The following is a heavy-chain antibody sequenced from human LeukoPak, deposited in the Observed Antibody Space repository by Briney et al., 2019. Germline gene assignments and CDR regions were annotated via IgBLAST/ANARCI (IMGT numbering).Heavy chain of an antibody. CDR3: AKSGYYYDSSGYCSY. V-gene: IGHV3-23*01. CDR2: ISGSGGST. D-gene: IGHD3-22*01. J-gene: IGHJ4*02. CDR1: GFTFSSYS. Sequence: GWSLRLSCAASGFTFSSYSMNWVRQAPGKGLEWVSAISGSGGSTYYADSVKGRFTISRDNSKNTLYLQMNSLRAEDTAVYYCAKSGYYYDSSGYCSYWGQGTLVTVSS.